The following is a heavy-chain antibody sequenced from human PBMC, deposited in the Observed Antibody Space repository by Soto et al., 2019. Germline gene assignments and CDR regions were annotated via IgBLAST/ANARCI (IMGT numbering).Heavy chain of an antibody. CDR1: GFSFRSDW. D-gene: IGHD1-26*01. CDR3: SGGVGGAI. V-gene: IGHV3-7*04. CDR2: TNQDGSEK. J-gene: IGHJ4*02. Sequence: EEELVESGGGLVQPGGSLRLTCAVSGFSFRSDWMNWVRQAPGKGLEWVAHTNQDGSEKYYVDSVKGRFTIFRDNAKNSRNRQMNSLRAEDTAVYYCSGGVGGAIWGQGTLVTVSS.